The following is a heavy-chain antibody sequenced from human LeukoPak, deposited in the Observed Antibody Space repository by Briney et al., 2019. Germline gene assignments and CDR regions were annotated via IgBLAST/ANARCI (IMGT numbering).Heavy chain of an antibody. CDR2: IHPRSGDP. J-gene: IGHJ6*04. CDR1: GYSLADYQ. D-gene: IGHD1-14*01. CDR3: ARGGLRIRDRRLDA. V-gene: IGHV1-2*02. Sequence: ASVKVSCKASGYSLADYQLHWVRQAPGQGLEWMGWIHPRSGDPYYIEKFQGRVTMTRDTSVTTGYMELSSLRHDDTAVYYCARGGLRIRDRRLDAWGKGTPVTVSS.